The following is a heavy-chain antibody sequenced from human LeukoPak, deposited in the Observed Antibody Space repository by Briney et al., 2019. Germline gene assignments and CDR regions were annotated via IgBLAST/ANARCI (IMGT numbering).Heavy chain of an antibody. J-gene: IGHJ4*02. Sequence: PSETLSLTCAVSGGSISSGGYSWSWIRQPPGKGLEWIGYIYHSGSTYYNPSLKSRVTISVDRSNNQFSLKVRSVTAADTAVYYCAKDFGPTRIAPTAPEGYWGQGTLVTVSS. CDR2: IYHSGST. CDR3: AKDFGPTRIAPTAPEGY. V-gene: IGHV4-30-2*01. D-gene: IGHD6-6*01. CDR1: GGSISSGGYS.